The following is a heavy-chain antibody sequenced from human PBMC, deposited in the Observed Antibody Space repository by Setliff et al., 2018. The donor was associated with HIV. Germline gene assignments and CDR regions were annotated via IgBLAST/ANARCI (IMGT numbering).Heavy chain of an antibody. V-gene: IGHV3-74*03. J-gene: IGHJ4*02. Sequence: PGGSLRLSCAASGFTFSSYWMHWIRQVPGKGLVWVARVNSDGGTTMYADSVKGRFTISRDNAKNTLYLQMNSLRAEDTAVYYCARGFTAAAGPTGYWGQGTLVTVSS. CDR1: GFTFSSYW. D-gene: IGHD6-13*01. CDR3: ARGFTAAAGPTGY. CDR2: VNSDGGTT.